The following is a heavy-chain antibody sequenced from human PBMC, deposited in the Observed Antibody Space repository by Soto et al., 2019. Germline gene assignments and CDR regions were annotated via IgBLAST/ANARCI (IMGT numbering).Heavy chain of an antibody. D-gene: IGHD6-6*01. Sequence: QTLSLTCAISGDSVSSNSAAWNWIRQSTSRSLEWLGRTYYRSKWYNDYAVSVKSRITINPDTSKNQFSLQLNSVTPEDTAVYFCARTLSSSAENWFDPWGQGTLVTVSS. V-gene: IGHV6-1*01. CDR1: GDSVSSNSAA. CDR2: TYYRSKWYN. CDR3: ARTLSSSAENWFDP. J-gene: IGHJ5*02.